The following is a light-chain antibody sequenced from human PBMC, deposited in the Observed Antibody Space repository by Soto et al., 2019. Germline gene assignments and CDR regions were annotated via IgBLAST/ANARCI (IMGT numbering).Light chain of an antibody. CDR2: GAS. CDR1: QSVSSSY. V-gene: IGKV3-20*01. CDR3: QQYDTSPWT. J-gene: IGKJ1*01. Sequence: EIVLTQSPGTLSLSPGDRATLSCRASQSVSSSYLAWYQHKPGQAPRLLIYGASSRAPGIPDRFSGSGSGTDFTLTISRLEPEDWAVYYCQQYDTSPWTFGQGTKVEIK.